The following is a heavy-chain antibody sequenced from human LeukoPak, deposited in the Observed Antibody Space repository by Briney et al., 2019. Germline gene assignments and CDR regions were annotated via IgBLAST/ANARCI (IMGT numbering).Heavy chain of an antibody. Sequence: GGSLRLSCEASGISFSNFGIHWVRQAPGKGLEWVAFIQYDGNNKYYADSVKGRFTVSRDNSKSTLYLQMNSLRTEDTAGYYCARRWYFDLWGRGTLVTVSS. J-gene: IGHJ2*01. CDR1: GISFSNFG. V-gene: IGHV3-30*02. CDR3: ARRWYFDL. CDR2: IQYDGNNK.